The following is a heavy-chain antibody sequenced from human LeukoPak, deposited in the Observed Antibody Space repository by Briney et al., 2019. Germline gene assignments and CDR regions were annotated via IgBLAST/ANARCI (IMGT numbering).Heavy chain of an antibody. CDR3: ARGSSRGYCSSTSCHDAFDI. J-gene: IGHJ3*02. V-gene: IGHV3-30-3*01. Sequence: PGRSLRLSCAASGFTFSSYAMHWVRQAPGKGLEWVAVISYDGSNKYYADSAKGRFTISRDNSKNTLYLQMNSLRAEDTAVYYCARGSSRGYCSSTSCHDAFDIWGQGTMVTVSS. CDR2: ISYDGSNK. D-gene: IGHD2-2*01. CDR1: GFTFSSYA.